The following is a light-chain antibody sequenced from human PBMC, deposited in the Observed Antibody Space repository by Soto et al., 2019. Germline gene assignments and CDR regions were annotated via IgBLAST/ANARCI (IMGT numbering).Light chain of an antibody. CDR2: GAS. V-gene: IGKV3-15*01. J-gene: IGKJ2*01. CDR1: QSVSST. Sequence: EIVMTQSPATLSVSPGERATLSCRASQSVSSTLAWYQQKPGQAPRLLIYGASTRATGIPARFSGSGSGTEFTLTISSLQSEDCAGYYCQQYNNWPRTFGPGTKREIK. CDR3: QQYNNWPRT.